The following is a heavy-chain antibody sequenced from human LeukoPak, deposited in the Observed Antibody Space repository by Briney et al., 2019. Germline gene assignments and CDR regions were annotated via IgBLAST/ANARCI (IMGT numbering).Heavy chain of an antibody. V-gene: IGHV4-4*02. CDR2: VYHSGLT. Sequence: PSGTLSLTCAVSGGSISTPIWWSWVRQPPGKGLEWIGEVYHSGLTNYNPSLKSRVTLSVDKSKNQFSLRLSSVTAADTAVYYCARDSAAASDGMDVWGQGTAVTVSS. D-gene: IGHD6-13*01. CDR3: ARDSAAASDGMDV. CDR1: GGSISTPIW. J-gene: IGHJ6*02.